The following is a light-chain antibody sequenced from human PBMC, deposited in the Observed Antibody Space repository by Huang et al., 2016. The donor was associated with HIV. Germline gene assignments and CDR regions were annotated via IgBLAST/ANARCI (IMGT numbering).Light chain of an antibody. J-gene: IGKJ4*01. V-gene: IGKV1D-13*01. Sequence: AIQLTQSPSSLSASVGDRVTIPCRASQGISSVLAWYQQKPGKAPKLLMYTASTLHSGVPLRVSGSGSGTDFTLTISSLQPEDFATYYCQQFNNYPLTFGGGTKVEIK. CDR1: QGISSV. CDR2: TAS. CDR3: QQFNNYPLT.